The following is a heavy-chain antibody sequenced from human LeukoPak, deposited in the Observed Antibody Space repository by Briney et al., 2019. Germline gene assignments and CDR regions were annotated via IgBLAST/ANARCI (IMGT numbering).Heavy chain of an antibody. CDR3: AKVRSTYNDY. V-gene: IGHV3-30*02. Sequence: GGSLRLSRAASGFTFSSYGMHWVRQAPGKGLEWVAFIRYDGSNKYYADSVLGRFTISRDNSKNTLYLQMNSLRTEDTAVFYCAKVRSTYNDYWGQGTLVTVS. CDR2: IRYDGSNK. D-gene: IGHD2-2*01. J-gene: IGHJ4*02. CDR1: GFTFSSYG.